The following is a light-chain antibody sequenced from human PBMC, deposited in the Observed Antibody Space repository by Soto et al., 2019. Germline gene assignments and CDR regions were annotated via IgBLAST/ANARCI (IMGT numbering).Light chain of an antibody. Sequence: QSALTQPRSVSGSPGQSVTISCTGTSIDVGDSDFVSWYQQHPGKAPKLMIYVVTKRPSGVPDRFSGSKSGNTASLTISGLQDEHEADYYCSSFAATHTYIFGTGTKVTVL. J-gene: IGLJ1*01. CDR3: SSFAATHTYI. CDR2: VVT. CDR1: SIDVGDSDF. V-gene: IGLV2-11*01.